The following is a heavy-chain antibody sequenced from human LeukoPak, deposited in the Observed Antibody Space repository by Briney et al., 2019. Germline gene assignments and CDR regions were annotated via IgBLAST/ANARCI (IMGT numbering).Heavy chain of an antibody. Sequence: GASVKVSCKASGYTFTSYDINWVRQATGQELEWMGWMNPNSGNTGYAQKFQGRVTITRNTSISTAYMELSSLRSEDTAVYYCARVAVYDILTGYYSFDYWGQGTLVTVSS. CDR3: ARVAVYDILTGYYSFDY. V-gene: IGHV1-8*03. CDR2: MNPNSGNT. J-gene: IGHJ4*02. D-gene: IGHD3-9*01. CDR1: GYTFTSYD.